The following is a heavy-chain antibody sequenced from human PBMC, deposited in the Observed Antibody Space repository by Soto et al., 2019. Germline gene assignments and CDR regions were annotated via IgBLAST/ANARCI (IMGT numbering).Heavy chain of an antibody. Sequence: SQTLSLTCAISGDSVSSNSAAWNWIRQSPSRGLEWLGRTYYRSKWYNDYAVSVKSRITINPDTSKNQFSLQLNSVTPEDTAVYYCARESGKWLRFYNWFDPWGQGTLVTVSS. D-gene: IGHD5-12*01. CDR1: GDSVSSNSAA. CDR2: TYYRSKWYN. V-gene: IGHV6-1*01. CDR3: ARESGKWLRFYNWFDP. J-gene: IGHJ5*02.